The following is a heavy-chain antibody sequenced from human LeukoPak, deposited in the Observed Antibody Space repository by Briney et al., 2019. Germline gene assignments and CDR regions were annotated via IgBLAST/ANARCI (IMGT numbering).Heavy chain of an antibody. Sequence: GGSLRLSCAASGFTFSSYAMNWVRQAPGKGLEWVSSISSSSSYIYYADSVKGRFTISRDNAKNSLYLQMNSLRAEDTAVYYCARVVAVAGRAFDIWGQGTMVTVSS. J-gene: IGHJ3*02. V-gene: IGHV3-21*01. D-gene: IGHD6-19*01. CDR3: ARVVAVAGRAFDI. CDR2: ISSSSSYI. CDR1: GFTFSSYA.